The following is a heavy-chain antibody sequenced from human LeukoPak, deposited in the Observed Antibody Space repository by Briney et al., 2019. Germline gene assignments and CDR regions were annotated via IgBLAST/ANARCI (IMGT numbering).Heavy chain of an antibody. J-gene: IGHJ6*02. V-gene: IGHV1-2*02. D-gene: IGHD2-21*02. CDR3: ARRSAIKLYYYGMDV. CDR1: GYTFTGYY. CDR2: INPNSGGT. Sequence: ASVKVSCKASGYTFTGYYMHWVRQAPGQGLEWMGWINPNSGGTNYAQKFQGRVTMTRDTSISTAYMKLSRLRSDDTAIYYCARRSAIKLYYYGMDVWGQGTTVTVSS.